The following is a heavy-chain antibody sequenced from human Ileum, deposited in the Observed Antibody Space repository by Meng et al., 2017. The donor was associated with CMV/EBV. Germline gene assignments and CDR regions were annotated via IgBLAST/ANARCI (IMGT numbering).Heavy chain of an antibody. Sequence: GESLKISCAASGFSFSSFEMNWVRQAPGKGLEWVSYISHSSGSTIYYADSVKGRFTISRDNARNSLYLQMNNLRAEDTALYYCAREKRSCPNGICYTYFDYWGQGALVTVSS. CDR3: AREKRSCPNGICYTYFDY. CDR1: GFSFSSFE. J-gene: IGHJ4*02. CDR2: ISHSSGSTI. V-gene: IGHV3-48*03. D-gene: IGHD2-8*01.